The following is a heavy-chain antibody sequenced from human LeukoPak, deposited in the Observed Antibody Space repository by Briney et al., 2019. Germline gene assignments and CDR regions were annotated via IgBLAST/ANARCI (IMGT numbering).Heavy chain of an antibody. V-gene: IGHV4-34*12. CDR3: GRHHRDGYTDP. J-gene: IGHJ5*02. D-gene: IGHD5-24*01. Sequence: SETLSLTCAVYGGSFSGYYWSWIRQPPGKGLEWIGEIVHSGNTKYNPSLKSRVTISVDTSKNQFSLNLTSVTAADTAVYFCGRHHRDGYTDPWGQGILVTVSS. CDR1: GGSFSGYY. CDR2: IVHSGNT.